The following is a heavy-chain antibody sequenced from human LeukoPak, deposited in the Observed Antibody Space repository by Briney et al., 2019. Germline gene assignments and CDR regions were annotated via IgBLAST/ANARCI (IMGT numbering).Heavy chain of an antibody. J-gene: IGHJ4*02. CDR1: GFTFSSYW. V-gene: IGHV3-74*01. Sequence: PGGSLRLSCATSGFTFSSYWMHWVRQAPGKGLVWVSRINSDGSSTTYADSVKGRFTISRDNAKSTLYLQMNSLRAQDTAVYYCARGKTPAVTTPFDYWGQGTLVTVSS. CDR3: ARGKTPAVTTPFDY. D-gene: IGHD4-17*01. CDR2: INSDGSST.